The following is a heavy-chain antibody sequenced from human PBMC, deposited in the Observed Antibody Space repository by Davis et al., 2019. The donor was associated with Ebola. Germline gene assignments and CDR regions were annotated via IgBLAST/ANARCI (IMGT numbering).Heavy chain of an antibody. CDR2: IRYDGSNK. J-gene: IGHJ4*02. CDR3: AKDGSIAARGLDY. V-gene: IGHV3-30*02. CDR1: GFTFSSYG. D-gene: IGHD6-6*01. Sequence: GESLKISCAASGFTFSSYGMHWVRQAPGKGLEWVAFIRYDGSNKYYADSVKGRFTISRDNSKNTLYLQMNSLRAEDTAVYYCAKDGSIAARGLDYWGQGTLVTVSS.